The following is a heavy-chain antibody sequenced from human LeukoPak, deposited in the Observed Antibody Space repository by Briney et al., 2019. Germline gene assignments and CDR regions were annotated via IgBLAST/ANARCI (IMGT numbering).Heavy chain of an antibody. V-gene: IGHV4-30-4*07. J-gene: IGHJ5*02. CDR3: ARMTTVNWFDP. CDR1: GGSISSGGYS. Sequence: SQTLSLTCAVSGGSISSGGYSWSWIRQPPGKGLEWIGYIYYSDSTYYNPSLKSRVTISVDTSKNQFSLKLSSVTAADTAVYYCARMTTVNWFDPWGQGTLVTVSS. D-gene: IGHD4-17*01. CDR2: IYYSDST.